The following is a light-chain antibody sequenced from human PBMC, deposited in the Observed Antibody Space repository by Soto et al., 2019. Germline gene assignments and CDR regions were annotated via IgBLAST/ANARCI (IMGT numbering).Light chain of an antibody. CDR2: DTF. Sequence: DIPMTQSPSSLSASLGDRVTITCRPSESIRNELNWFQQRPGKAPRLLIYDTFTLQSGVPSRFSGSVSWTEFSLTISSLQAGDSAIYYCQQSFTTPWTFGQGTKVEI. V-gene: IGKV1-39*01. CDR1: ESIRNE. CDR3: QQSFTTPWT. J-gene: IGKJ1*01.